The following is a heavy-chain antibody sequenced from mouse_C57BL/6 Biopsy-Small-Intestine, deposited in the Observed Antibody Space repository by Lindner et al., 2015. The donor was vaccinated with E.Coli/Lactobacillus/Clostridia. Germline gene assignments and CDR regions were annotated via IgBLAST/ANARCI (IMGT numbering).Heavy chain of an antibody. CDR1: GYTLTGYY. Sequence: SVKVSCKASGYTLTGYYLHWLRQAPGQGPEWMGWINPKGGATNYAQRFQGRVTMTRDTSLNTAYMALSRLTSDDTAVYYCARGMGLQLAGRLRWVDPWGQGTLVT. CDR2: INPKGGAT. V-gene: IGHV1-72*04. CDR3: ARGMGLQLAGRLRWVDP. D-gene: IGHD4-1*02. J-gene: IGHJ3*01.